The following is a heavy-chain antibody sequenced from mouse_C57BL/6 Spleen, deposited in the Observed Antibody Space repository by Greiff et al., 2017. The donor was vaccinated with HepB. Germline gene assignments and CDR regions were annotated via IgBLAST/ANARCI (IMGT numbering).Heavy chain of an antibody. CDR2: IDPSDSYT. V-gene: IGHV1-69*01. D-gene: IGHD2-3*01. CDR3: ARGIDDGYYYFDD. Sequence: QVQLQQPGAELVMPGASVKLSCKASGYTFTSYWMHWVKQRPGQGLEWIGEIDPSDSYTNYNQKFKGKSTLTVDKSSSTAYMQLSSLTSEDSAVYYCARGIDDGYYYFDDWGQGTTLTVSS. CDR1: GYTFTSYW. J-gene: IGHJ2*01.